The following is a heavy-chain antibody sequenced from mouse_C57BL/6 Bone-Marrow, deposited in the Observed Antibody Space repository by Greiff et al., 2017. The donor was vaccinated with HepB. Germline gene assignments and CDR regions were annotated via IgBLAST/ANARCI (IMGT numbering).Heavy chain of an antibody. V-gene: IGHV5-2*01. CDR2: INSDGGST. CDR1: EYEFPSHD. D-gene: IGHD2-3*01. CDR3: ARLDGYYVRGAMDY. Sequence: EVQRVESGGGLVQPGESLKLSCESTEYEFPSHDMSWVRKTPEKRLELVAAINSDGGSTYYPVTMERRFIISRDNTKKTLYLQMSSLRSEDTALYYCARLDGYYVRGAMDYWGQGTSVTVSS. J-gene: IGHJ4*01.